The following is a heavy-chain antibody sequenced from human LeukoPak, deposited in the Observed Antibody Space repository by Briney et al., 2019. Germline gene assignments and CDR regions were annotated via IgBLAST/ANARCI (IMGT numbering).Heavy chain of an antibody. CDR2: IYYSGST. J-gene: IGHJ6*03. Sequence: PSETLSLTCTVSGGSISSGGYYWTWIRQPPGKGLECIGNIYYSGSTYYNPSLKSRVTISVDRSKIQFSLRLSSVTAADTAVYYCARDRGVYYYYYYMDVWGRDHGHRLL. D-gene: IGHD6-13*01. V-gene: IGHV4-30-2*01. CDR3: ARDRGVYYYYYYMDV. CDR1: GGSISSGGYY.